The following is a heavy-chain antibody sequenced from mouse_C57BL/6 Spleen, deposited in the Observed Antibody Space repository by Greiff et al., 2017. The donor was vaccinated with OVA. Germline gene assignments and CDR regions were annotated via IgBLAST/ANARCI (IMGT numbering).Heavy chain of an antibody. D-gene: IGHD3-1*01. Sequence: VQLQQPGAELVKPGASVKLSCKASGYTFTSYWMPWVKPRPGPGLEWIGMIHPNSGSTNYNEKFKSKATLTVDKSSSTAYMQLSSLTSEDSAVYYCARSGYFDYWGQGTTLTVSS. CDR1: GYTFTSYW. J-gene: IGHJ2*01. CDR3: ARSGYFDY. CDR2: IHPNSGST. V-gene: IGHV1-64*01.